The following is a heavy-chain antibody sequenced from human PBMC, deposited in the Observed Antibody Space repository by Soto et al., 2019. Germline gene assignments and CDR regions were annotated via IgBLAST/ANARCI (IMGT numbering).Heavy chain of an antibody. Sequence: QVQLVQSGAEVKKPGSSVKVSCKASVGTFSSYAILWVRQDPGQGLEWMGGIIPIFGTANYAQKFQGRVTRTADESTSTASMELRSVRAEDTAVYYCARDRVSSGYYYVGALDIWGQGTMVPVSS. CDR3: ARDRVSSGYYYVGALDI. J-gene: IGHJ3*02. CDR2: IIPIFGTA. CDR1: VGTFSSYA. D-gene: IGHD3-22*01. V-gene: IGHV1-69*01.